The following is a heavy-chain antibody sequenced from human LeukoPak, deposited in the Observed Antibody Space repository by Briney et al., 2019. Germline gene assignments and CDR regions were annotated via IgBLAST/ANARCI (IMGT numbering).Heavy chain of an antibody. CDR3: ASDDILTGYYGD. J-gene: IGHJ4*02. D-gene: IGHD3-9*01. V-gene: IGHV4-59*01. CDR2: IYYSGST. CDR1: GGSISSYY. Sequence: PSETLSLTCTVSGGSISSYYWSWIRQPPGKGLEWIGYIYYSGSTNYNPSLKSRVAISVDTSKNQFSLKLSSVTAADTAVYYCASDDILTGYYGDWGQGTLVTVSS.